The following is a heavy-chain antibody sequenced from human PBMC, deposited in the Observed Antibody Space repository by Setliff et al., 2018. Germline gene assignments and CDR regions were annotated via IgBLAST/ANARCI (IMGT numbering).Heavy chain of an antibody. D-gene: IGHD1-26*01. CDR1: GYTFTNYA. V-gene: IGHV1-3*01. CDR3: ARGDVYSGSYYHFDY. CDR2: IHAGNGDT. J-gene: IGHJ4*02. Sequence: ASVKVSCKASGYTFTNYAIHWVRQAPGQRPECMGWIHAGNGDTKYSQKFQGRVTITRDTSASTAYMELSSLTSEDTAIYYCARGDVYSGSYYHFDYWGQGTLVTVSS.